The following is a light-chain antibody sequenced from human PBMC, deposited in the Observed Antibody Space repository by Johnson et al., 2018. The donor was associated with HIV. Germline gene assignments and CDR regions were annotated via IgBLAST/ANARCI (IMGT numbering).Light chain of an antibody. CDR2: DNN. J-gene: IGLJ1*01. CDR1: SSNIGNNY. CDR3: GTWDSSLSAYV. Sequence: TQPPSVSAAPGQKVTISCSGSSSNIGNNYVSWYQQLPGTAPKLLLYDNNKRPSGIPDRFSSSKSGTSATLGITGLQTGDEADYYCGTWDSSLSAYVFGTGTKVTVL. V-gene: IGLV1-51*01.